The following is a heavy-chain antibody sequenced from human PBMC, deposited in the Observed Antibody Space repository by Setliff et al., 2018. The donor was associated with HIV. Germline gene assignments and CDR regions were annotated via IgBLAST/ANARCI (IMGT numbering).Heavy chain of an antibody. D-gene: IGHD6-13*01. CDR3: ARVGSSWSTFDY. CDR2: IHTEQGFP. Sequence: GASVKVSCKASGYSFTNYAINWLRQAPGRGLEWMGWIHTEQGFPMYAQGFTGRFVFSLDTSVSTAYLQINSLKAEDTAMYYCARVGSSWSTFDYWGQGALVTVSS. J-gene: IGHJ4*02. CDR1: GYSFTNYA. V-gene: IGHV7-4-1*02.